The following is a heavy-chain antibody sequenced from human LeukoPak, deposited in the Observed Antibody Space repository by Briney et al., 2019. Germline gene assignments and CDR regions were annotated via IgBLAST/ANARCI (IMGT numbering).Heavy chain of an antibody. CDR2: ISAYNGNT. CDR3: ARGGGYCSSNSCYADYSNDLGFDY. V-gene: IGHV1-18*01. J-gene: IGHJ4*02. Sequence: ASVKVSCKASGYTFTSYGISWVRQAPGQGLEWMGWISAYNGNTNYAQKLQGRVTMTTDTSTSTAYMELRSLRSDDTAVYYCARGGGYCSSNSCYADYSNDLGFDYWGQGTLVTVSS. D-gene: IGHD2-2*03. CDR1: GYTFTSYG.